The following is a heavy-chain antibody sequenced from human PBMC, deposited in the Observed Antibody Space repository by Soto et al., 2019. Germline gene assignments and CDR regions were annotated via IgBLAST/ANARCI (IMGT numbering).Heavy chain of an antibody. CDR2: FDPEDGET. D-gene: IGHD3-9*01. V-gene: IGHV1-24*01. Sequence: ASVKVSCKVSGYTLTELSMHWVRQAPGKGLEWMGGFDPEDGETIYAQKFQGRVTMTEDTSTDTAYMELSSLRSEDTAVYYCATEYYDMPIYAFDIWGQGTMVTVSS. J-gene: IGHJ3*02. CDR1: GYTLTELS. CDR3: ATEYYDMPIYAFDI.